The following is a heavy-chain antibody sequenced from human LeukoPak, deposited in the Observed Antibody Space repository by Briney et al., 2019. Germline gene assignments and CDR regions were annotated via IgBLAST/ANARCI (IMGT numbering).Heavy chain of an antibody. CDR1: GFTFSSYE. V-gene: IGHV3-48*03. D-gene: IGHD2-15*01. J-gene: IGHJ6*03. CDR2: ISSSDSTI. CDR3: ARGVEGYYYYYMDV. Sequence: GGSLRLSCAASGFTFSSYEMNWVRQAPGKGLEWVSYISSSDSTIYYADSVKGRFTISRDNAKNSLYLQMNSLRAEDTAVYYCARGVEGYYYYYMDVWGKGTTVTVSS.